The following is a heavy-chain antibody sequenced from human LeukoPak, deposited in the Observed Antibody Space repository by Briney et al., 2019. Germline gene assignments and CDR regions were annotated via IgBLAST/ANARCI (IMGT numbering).Heavy chain of an antibody. Sequence: GESLKISCKGSAYNFANYWIGWARQMPGKGLEWMGIIYPGDSDTRYSPSFQGQVTISADKSITTAYLQWSSLKASDTAMYFCAIQYPQGSYFDYWGQGTLVTVSS. V-gene: IGHV5-51*01. CDR1: AYNFANYW. J-gene: IGHJ4*02. CDR2: IYPGDSDT. CDR3: AIQYPQGSYFDY.